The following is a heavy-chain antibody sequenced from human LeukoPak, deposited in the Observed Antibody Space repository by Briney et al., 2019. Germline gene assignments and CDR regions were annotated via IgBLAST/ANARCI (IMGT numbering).Heavy chain of an antibody. CDR2: ISVYNGKT. CDR1: GYTFSSSD. J-gene: IGHJ3*02. CDR3: ARDRVRRSTTGGAFDI. Sequence: GASVEVSCKASGYTFSSSDINWVRQAPGQGLEWMGWISVYNGKTNYAQKLQGRVTMTTDTSTNTAYMELRSLRSDDTAMYYCARDRVRRSTTGGAFDIWGQGTMVTVSS. V-gene: IGHV1-18*01. D-gene: IGHD2/OR15-2a*01.